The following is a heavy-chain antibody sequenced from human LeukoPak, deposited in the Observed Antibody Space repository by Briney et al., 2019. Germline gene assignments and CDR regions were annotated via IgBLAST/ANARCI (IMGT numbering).Heavy chain of an antibody. Sequence: GGSLRLSCAASGFTFSTYWMHWVRHAPGKGLEWVANIKQDGSEKYYVDSVKGRFTLSRDSAKNSLYLQMNSLRAEDTAVYYCARAEWSNWYFDLWGRGTLVTVSS. CDR3: ARAEWSNWYFDL. D-gene: IGHD3-3*01. V-gene: IGHV3-7*03. J-gene: IGHJ2*01. CDR2: IKQDGSEK. CDR1: GFTFSTYW.